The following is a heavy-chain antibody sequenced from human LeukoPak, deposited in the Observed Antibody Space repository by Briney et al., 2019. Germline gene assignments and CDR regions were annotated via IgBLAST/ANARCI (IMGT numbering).Heavy chain of an antibody. D-gene: IGHD6-19*01. J-gene: IGHJ3*02. CDR1: GFTFSSYA. CDR2: ISASGSST. CDR3: AKDYSSGWYGGDASDI. Sequence: PGGSLRLSCVASGFTFSSYAMSWVRQAPGKGLEWVSGISASGSSTYYADSVKGRFTISRDNSKNTLYLQMNSLRAEDTAVHYCAKDYSSGWYGGDASDIWGQGTMVTVSS. V-gene: IGHV3-23*01.